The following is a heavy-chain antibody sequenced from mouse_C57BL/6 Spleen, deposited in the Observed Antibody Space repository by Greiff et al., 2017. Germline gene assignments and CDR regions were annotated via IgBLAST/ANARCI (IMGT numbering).Heavy chain of an antibody. CDR3: ARSGTAQAYAMDD. Sequence: VQLQQSGAELVRPGTSVKVSCKASGYAFTNYLIEWVKQRPGQGLEWIGVINPGSGGTNYNEKFKGKATLTADKSSSTAYMQLSSLTSEDSAVYFCARSGTAQAYAMDDWGQGTSVTVSS. V-gene: IGHV1-54*01. CDR1: GYAFTNYL. J-gene: IGHJ4*01. CDR2: INPGSGGT. D-gene: IGHD3-2*02.